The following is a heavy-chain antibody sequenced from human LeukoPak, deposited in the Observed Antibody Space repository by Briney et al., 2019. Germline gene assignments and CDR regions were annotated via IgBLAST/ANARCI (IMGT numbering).Heavy chain of an antibody. J-gene: IGHJ3*02. CDR3: ARDGRGYSAWDDAFDI. CDR2: ISYDGSNK. V-gene: IGHV3-30-3*01. D-gene: IGHD5-18*01. CDR1: GFTFSSYA. Sequence: GGSLRLSCAASGFTFSSYAMHWVRQAPGKGVEGVAVISYDGSNKYYADSVKGRFTISRDNSKNTLYLQMNSLRAEDTAVYYCARDGRGYSAWDDAFDIWGQGTMVTVSS.